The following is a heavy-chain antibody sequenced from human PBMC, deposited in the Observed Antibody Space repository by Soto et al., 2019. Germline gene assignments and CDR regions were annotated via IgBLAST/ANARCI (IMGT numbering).Heavy chain of an antibody. Sequence: SETLSLTCAVYGGSFSGYYWSWIRQPPGKGLEWIGEINHSGSTNYNPSLKSRVTISVDTSKNQFSLKLSSVTAADTAVYYCARGIVVVVAARLARGSGYMDVWGKGTTVTVSS. CDR2: INHSGST. V-gene: IGHV4-34*01. D-gene: IGHD2-15*01. CDR3: ARGIVVVVAARLARGSGYMDV. J-gene: IGHJ6*03. CDR1: GGSFSGYY.